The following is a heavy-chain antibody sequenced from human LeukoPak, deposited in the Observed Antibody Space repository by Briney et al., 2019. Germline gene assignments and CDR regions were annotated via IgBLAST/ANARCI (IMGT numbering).Heavy chain of an antibody. CDR1: GFTLSSYW. Sequence: GGSLRLSCAASGFTLSSYWMSWVRQAPGKGLEWVANIKQDGSEKYYVDSVKGRFTISRDNAKNSLYLQMNSLRAEDTAVYYCARDPWDDNWFDPWGQGTLVTVSS. CDR2: IKQDGSEK. CDR3: ARDPWDDNWFDP. V-gene: IGHV3-7*01. J-gene: IGHJ5*02. D-gene: IGHD1-26*01.